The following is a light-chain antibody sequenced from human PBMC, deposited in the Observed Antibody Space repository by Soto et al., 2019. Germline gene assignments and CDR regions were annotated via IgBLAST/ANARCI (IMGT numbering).Light chain of an antibody. CDR3: QQYKTYPFT. Sequence: DIQLTQSPSSLSASVGDRVTITCRASQSFNSWLAWYQQTPGKAPKLLIYDAASLRRGVPSRFGGSGSGTDFTLTISSLQPDDVATYYCQQYKTYPFTFGQGTKLEI. CDR2: DAA. J-gene: IGKJ2*01. CDR1: QSFNSW. V-gene: IGKV1-5*01.